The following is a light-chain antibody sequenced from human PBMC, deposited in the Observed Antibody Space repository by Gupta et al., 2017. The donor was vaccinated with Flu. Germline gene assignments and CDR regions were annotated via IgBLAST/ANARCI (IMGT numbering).Light chain of an antibody. CDR1: QSVGSY. Sequence: EIVLTQIPATLSLSPGERATLSCRANQSVGSYLAWYQQKPGQAPRLLIYDASNRATGIPARFSGSGSGTDFTLTISSLEPEDFAGYDCQLRSTFGHGTKVDFK. CDR3: QLRST. J-gene: IGKJ3*01. V-gene: IGKV3-11*01. CDR2: DAS.